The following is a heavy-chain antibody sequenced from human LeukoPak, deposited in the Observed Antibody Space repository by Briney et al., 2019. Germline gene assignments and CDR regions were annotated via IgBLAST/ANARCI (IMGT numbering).Heavy chain of an antibody. D-gene: IGHD5-18*01. J-gene: IGHJ4*02. CDR2: ISSSGSTI. Sequence: GGSLRLSCTASGFTFSSYEMNWVRQAPGKGLEWVSYISSSGSTIYYADSVKGRFTISRDNAKNSLYLQMNSLRAEDTAVYYCAKVNTAMVNQDYWGQGTLVTVSS. CDR1: GFTFSSYE. CDR3: AKVNTAMVNQDY. V-gene: IGHV3-48*03.